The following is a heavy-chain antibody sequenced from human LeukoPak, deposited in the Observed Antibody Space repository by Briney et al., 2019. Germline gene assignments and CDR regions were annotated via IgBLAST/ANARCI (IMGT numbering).Heavy chain of an antibody. CDR3: ARGAGTSWFDY. Sequence: GASVKVSCKASGYTFTGYNMYWVRQAPGQGLEWMGRINPNSGGAHYAQKFQGRVTMTRDTSTSTAYMELSSLTSDDTAVYFCARGAGTSWFDYWGQGTLVTVSS. J-gene: IGHJ4*02. V-gene: IGHV1-2*02. CDR1: GYTFTGYN. CDR2: INPNSGGA. D-gene: IGHD6-13*01.